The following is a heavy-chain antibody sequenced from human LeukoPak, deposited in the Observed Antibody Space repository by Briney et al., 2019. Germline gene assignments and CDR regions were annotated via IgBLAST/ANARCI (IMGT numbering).Heavy chain of an antibody. Sequence: GGSLRLSCAASGFIVTSYYMNWVRQAPGKGLEWVSIVDSGGGTYFADSVKGRFTISRDSSKNTMFLQMNNLRVEDTALYYCAREGPYSAYVGNGFDIWGRGTMVTVSS. D-gene: IGHD3-10*02. V-gene: IGHV3-53*01. CDR1: GFIVTSYY. J-gene: IGHJ3*02. CDR2: VDSGGGT. CDR3: AREGPYSAYVGNGFDI.